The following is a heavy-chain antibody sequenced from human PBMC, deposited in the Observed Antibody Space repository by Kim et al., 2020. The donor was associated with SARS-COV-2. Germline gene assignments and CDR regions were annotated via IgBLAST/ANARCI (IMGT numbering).Heavy chain of an antibody. V-gene: IGHV3-53*01. Sequence: GGSLRLSCAASEFTFSSYHMFWVRQAPGKGLEWVSSICGGATYYADSVTGRFTVSSANSKNKSYLEMIMQRADEKAEYYCARDSTGDGHSQVDYWGQGTL. CDR1: EFTFSSYH. CDR2: ICGGAT. J-gene: IGHJ4*02. D-gene: IGHD4-4*01. CDR3: ARDSTGDGHSQVDY.